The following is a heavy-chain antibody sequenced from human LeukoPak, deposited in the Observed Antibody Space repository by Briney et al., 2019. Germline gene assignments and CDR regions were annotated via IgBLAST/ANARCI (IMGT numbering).Heavy chain of an antibody. Sequence: SETLSLTCTVSGGSISSYYWSWIRQPAGKGLEWIGRIYTSGSTNYNPSLKSRVTMSVDTSKNQFSLKLSSVTAADTAVYYCARDANVCSGGSCCHIFDYWGQGTLVTVSS. V-gene: IGHV4-4*07. J-gene: IGHJ4*02. CDR2: IYTSGST. CDR1: GGSISSYY. D-gene: IGHD2-15*01. CDR3: ARDANVCSGGSCCHIFDY.